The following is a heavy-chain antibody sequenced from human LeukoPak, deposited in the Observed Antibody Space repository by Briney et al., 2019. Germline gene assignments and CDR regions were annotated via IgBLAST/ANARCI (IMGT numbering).Heavy chain of an antibody. V-gene: IGHV3-21*01. D-gene: IGHD2-15*01. Sequence: GGSLRLSCAASGFTFSSYSMNWVRQAPGKGLEWVSSISSSSSYIYYADSAKGRFTISRDNAKNSLYLQMNSLRAEDTAVYYCARDARGYCSGGSCYFLDYWGQGTLVTVSS. CDR2: ISSSSSYI. CDR3: ARDARGYCSGGSCYFLDY. J-gene: IGHJ4*02. CDR1: GFTFSSYS.